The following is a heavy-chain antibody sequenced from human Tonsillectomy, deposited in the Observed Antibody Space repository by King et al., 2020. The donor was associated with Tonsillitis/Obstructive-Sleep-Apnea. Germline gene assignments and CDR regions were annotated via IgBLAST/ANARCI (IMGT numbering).Heavy chain of an antibody. CDR3: AKRDYDSSGYYYAIDY. V-gene: IGHV3-23*04. J-gene: IGHJ4*02. Sequence: VQLVESGGGLARPGGSLRLSCAASGFTFSSYAMNWVRQAPGKGLEWVSTVSSSGDSTFYADAVRGRFTISRDNSRNTLYLDMNSLRAEDTAVYYCAKRDYDSSGYYYAIDYWGQGNLVTVSS. CDR2: VSSSGDST. CDR1: GFTFSSYA. D-gene: IGHD3-22*01.